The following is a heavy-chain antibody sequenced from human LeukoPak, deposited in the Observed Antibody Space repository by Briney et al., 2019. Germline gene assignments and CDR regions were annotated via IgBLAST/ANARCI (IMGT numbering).Heavy chain of an antibody. Sequence: GGSLRLSCPASGFTLSSYPMSSVRQPPGKALVGGSAICGRGGSKYYADTLQGRSTNSIDTFKSTLYLQMNSLRAEDKAVYYCAKGEDIVVVPAAIHYMHVWGKGTTVTVSS. V-gene: IGHV3-23*01. D-gene: IGHD2-2*02. J-gene: IGHJ6*03. CDR2: ICGRGGSK. CDR3: AKGEDIVVVPAAIHYMHV. CDR1: GFTLSSYP.